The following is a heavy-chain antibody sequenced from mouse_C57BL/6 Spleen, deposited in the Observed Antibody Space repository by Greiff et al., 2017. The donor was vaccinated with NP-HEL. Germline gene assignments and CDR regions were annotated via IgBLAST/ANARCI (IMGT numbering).Heavy chain of an antibody. CDR3: TYYSNYYYAMDY. CDR1: GFNIKDDY. V-gene: IGHV14-4*01. J-gene: IGHJ4*01. CDR2: IDPENGDT. D-gene: IGHD2-5*01. Sequence: VQLQQSGAELVRPGASVKLSCTASGFNIKDDYMHWVKQRPEQGLEWIGWIDPENGDTEYASKFQGKATITADTSSNTAYLQLSSLTSEDTAVYYCTYYSNYYYAMDYWGQGTSVTVSS.